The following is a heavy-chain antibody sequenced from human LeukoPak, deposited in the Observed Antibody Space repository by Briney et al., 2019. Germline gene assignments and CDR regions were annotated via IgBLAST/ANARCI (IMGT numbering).Heavy chain of an antibody. CDR1: GFSASGSY. CDR2: IYSGGST. D-gene: IGHD3-22*01. V-gene: IGHV3-53*01. J-gene: IGHJ3*02. CDR3: ARIVVHAFDI. Sequence: GGSLRLSCAASGFSASGSYMSWVRQAPGMGLEWVSVIYSGGSTYYADSVKGRFTISRDNAKNSLYLQMNSLRAEDTAVYYCARIVVHAFDIWGQGTMVTVSS.